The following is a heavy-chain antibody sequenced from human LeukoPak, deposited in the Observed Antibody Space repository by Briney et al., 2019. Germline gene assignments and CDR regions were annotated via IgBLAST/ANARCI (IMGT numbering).Heavy chain of an antibody. CDR3: ARSNYYYYYGMDV. CDR1: GFTFSSYW. D-gene: IGHD4/OR15-4a*01. Sequence: GSLRLSCAASGFTFSSYWMSWVRQAPGKGLEWVANIKQDGSEKYYVDSVKGRFTISRDNAKNSLYPQMNSLRAEDTAVYYCARSNYYYYYGMDVWGQGTTVTVSS. J-gene: IGHJ6*02. V-gene: IGHV3-7*01. CDR2: IKQDGSEK.